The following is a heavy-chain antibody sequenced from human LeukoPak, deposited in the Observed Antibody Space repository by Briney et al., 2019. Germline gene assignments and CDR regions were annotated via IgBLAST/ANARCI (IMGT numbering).Heavy chain of an antibody. D-gene: IGHD6-13*01. CDR1: GGSISSYY. CDR2: IYYSGST. Sequence: PSETLSLTCTVSGGSISSYYWSWIRQPPGAGLEWIGYIYYSGSTNYNPSLKSRVTMSVDTSKNQFSLNLSSVTAADTAVYYCARGGSSSSLNHFDYWGQGSLATVSS. J-gene: IGHJ4*02. V-gene: IGHV4-59*01. CDR3: ARGGSSSSLNHFDY.